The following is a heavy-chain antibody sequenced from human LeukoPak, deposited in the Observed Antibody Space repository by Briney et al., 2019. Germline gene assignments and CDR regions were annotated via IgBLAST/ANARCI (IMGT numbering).Heavy chain of an antibody. CDR1: GYSFTSYW. V-gene: IGHV5-51*01. CDR3: ARNASRNYDFWSGYYKGGDYYMDV. Sequence: GESLQISCKGSGYSFTSYWIGWVRPMPGKGLEWMGIICPGDSDTRYSPSSQGQVTISADKSISTAYLQWSSLKASDTAMYYCARNASRNYDFWSGYYKGGDYYMDVGGKGTTVTAPS. D-gene: IGHD3-3*01. CDR2: ICPGDSDT. J-gene: IGHJ6*03.